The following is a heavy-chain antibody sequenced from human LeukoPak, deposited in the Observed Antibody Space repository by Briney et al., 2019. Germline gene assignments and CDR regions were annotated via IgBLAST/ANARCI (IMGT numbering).Heavy chain of an antibody. D-gene: IGHD4-17*01. CDR1: GFAFSSYN. Sequence: TGGSLRLSCAASGFAFSSYNMKWVRQAPGKGLEWVSFISSSGSTIYYADSVKGRFTISRDKDKNSLYLQMNSLRAEDTAVYYCAREEGTVTTRPYDYWGQGTLVTVSS. CDR3: AREEGTVTTRPYDY. CDR2: ISSSGSTI. V-gene: IGHV3-48*03. J-gene: IGHJ4*02.